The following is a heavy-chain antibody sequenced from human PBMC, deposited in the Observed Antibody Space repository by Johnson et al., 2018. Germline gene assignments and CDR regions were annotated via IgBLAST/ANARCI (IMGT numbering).Heavy chain of an antibody. D-gene: IGHD6-13*01. Sequence: QVQLVQSGGGVVQPGRSLRLSCAASGFTFSSYGMHWVRQAPGKGLEWVAVISYDGSNKYYADSVKGRFTISRDNSKNTLYLQMNSLRAEDTAVYYCAKDGGYSSSWYNYYYYMDVWGKGTTVTVSS. CDR3: AKDGGYSSSWYNYYYYMDV. CDR1: GFTFSSYG. V-gene: IGHV3-30*18. CDR2: ISYDGSNK. J-gene: IGHJ6*03.